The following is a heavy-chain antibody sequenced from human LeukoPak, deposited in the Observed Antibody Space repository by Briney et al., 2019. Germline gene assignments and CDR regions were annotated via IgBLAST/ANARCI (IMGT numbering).Heavy chain of an antibody. V-gene: IGHV1-58*01. D-gene: IGHD4-17*01. J-gene: IGHJ4*02. CDR1: GFTFTSSA. Sequence: GASVKVSCKASGFTFTSSAVQWVRQARGQRLEWIGWIVVGSGNTNYAQKFQERVTITRDMSTSTAFMELSSLRSEDTAVYYCAADRRLYGDLTPWGQGTLVTVSS. CDR2: IVVGSGNT. CDR3: AADRRLYGDLTP.